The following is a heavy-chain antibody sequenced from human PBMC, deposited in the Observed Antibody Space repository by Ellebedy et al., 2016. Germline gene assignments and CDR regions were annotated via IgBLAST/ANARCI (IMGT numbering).Heavy chain of an antibody. V-gene: IGHV1-18*01. Sequence: ASVKVSCKASGYTFSSYGISWVRRAPGQGLEWMGWISTYNGQTNYARNFQGRVTLTTDTSTSTAYMGLRSLRSEDTAVYYCARDSRDGYNFVVFGYYGMDVWGQGTTVTVSS. CDR2: ISTYNGQT. CDR3: ARDSRDGYNFVVFGYYGMDV. D-gene: IGHD5-24*01. CDR1: GYTFSSYG. J-gene: IGHJ6*02.